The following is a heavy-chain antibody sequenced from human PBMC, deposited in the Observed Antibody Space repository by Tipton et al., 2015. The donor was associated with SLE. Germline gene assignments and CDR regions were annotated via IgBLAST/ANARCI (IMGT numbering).Heavy chain of an antibody. V-gene: IGHV3-7*01. J-gene: IGHJ4*02. CDR1: GFSFSSYW. CDR3: AREDHSTYTY. CDR2: MNQDGNEK. D-gene: IGHD4-11*01. Sequence: SLRLSCVASGFSFSSYWMSRVRQVPGKGLEWVANMNQDGNEKYYVDSVKGRFTISRDNAKNSLFLQMNSLRAEDTAVYYCAREDHSTYTYWGQGTLLTVSS.